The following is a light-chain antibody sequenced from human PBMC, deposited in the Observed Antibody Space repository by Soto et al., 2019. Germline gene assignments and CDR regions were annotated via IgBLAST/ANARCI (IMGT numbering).Light chain of an antibody. J-gene: IGKJ1*01. Sequence: DIQMTHSPSTLSASVGDRVTITCRASQSISSWLAWYQQKPGKAHKXLIYKASSLESGVPSRFSGSGSGTEGTITISSLQPDDFETYYCQQYNSYPRTFGQGTKVDIK. CDR3: QQYNSYPRT. V-gene: IGKV1-5*03. CDR1: QSISSW. CDR2: KAS.